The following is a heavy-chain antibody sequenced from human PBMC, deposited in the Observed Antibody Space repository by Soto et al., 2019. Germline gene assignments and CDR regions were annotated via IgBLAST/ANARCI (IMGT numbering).Heavy chain of an antibody. J-gene: IGHJ4*02. CDR3: ARSSEGGNFDY. CDR2: INPNSGGT. Sequence: ASVTVSCKASGYTFTGYYMHWVRQAPGQGLEWMGWINPNSGGTNYAQKFQGWVIMTRDTSISTAYMELSRLRSDDTAVYYCARSSEGGNFDYWGQGTLVTVSS. D-gene: IGHD3-16*01. CDR1: GYTFTGYY. V-gene: IGHV1-2*04.